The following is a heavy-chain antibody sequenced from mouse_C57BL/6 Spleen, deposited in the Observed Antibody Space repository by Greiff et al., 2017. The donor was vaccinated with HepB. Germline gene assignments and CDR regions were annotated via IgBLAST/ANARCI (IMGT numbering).Heavy chain of an antibody. V-gene: IGHV1-78*01. CDR3: AREEVYYRYFDY. Sequence: VQRVESDAELVKPGASVKISCKVSGYTFTDHTIHWMKQRPEQGLEWIGYIYPRDGSTKYNEKFKGKATLTADKSSSTAYMQLNSLTSEDSAVYFCAREEVYYRYFDYWGQGTTLTVSS. CDR1: GYTFTDHT. J-gene: IGHJ2*01. D-gene: IGHD2-1*01. CDR2: IYPRDGST.